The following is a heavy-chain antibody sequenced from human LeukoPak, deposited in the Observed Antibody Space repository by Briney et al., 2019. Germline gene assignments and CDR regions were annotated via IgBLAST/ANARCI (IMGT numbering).Heavy chain of an antibody. J-gene: IGHJ5*01. V-gene: IGHV1-18*01. D-gene: IGHD4-23*01. CDR3: ARDGLHRIHGYGGWFDS. Sequence: GASVKVSCKASGYTFTNYGITWVRQAPGQGLEWMGWISGYNGNTKYAQKLQGRVTMTTETSTSTAYMELRSLRSDDTAVYYCARDGLHRIHGYGGWFDSWGRGTLVTVSS. CDR1: GYTFTNYG. CDR2: ISGYNGNT.